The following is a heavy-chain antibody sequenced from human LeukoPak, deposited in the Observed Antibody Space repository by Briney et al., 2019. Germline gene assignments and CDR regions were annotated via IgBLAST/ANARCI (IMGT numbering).Heavy chain of an antibody. Sequence: GRSLRLSCAASGFTFTTYPMSWFRQTPGKGLEWVSAISASGGGTYYADSVKGRFTISRDNSRSTVFLQMSSLRAEDAAVYYCAKAPYCPNDVCRYFDYWGQGILGPVSA. CDR1: GFTFTTYP. J-gene: IGHJ4*02. V-gene: IGHV3-23*01. CDR3: AKAPYCPNDVCRYFDY. D-gene: IGHD2-8*01. CDR2: ISASGGGT.